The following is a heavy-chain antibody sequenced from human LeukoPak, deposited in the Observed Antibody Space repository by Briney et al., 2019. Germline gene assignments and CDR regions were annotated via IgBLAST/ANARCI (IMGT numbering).Heavy chain of an antibody. CDR3: GRLALTPWYFDL. CDR1: GFTVSSNY. V-gene: IGHV3-53*01. J-gene: IGHJ2*01. D-gene: IGHD6-19*01. Sequence: PGGSLRLSCAASGFTVSSNYMNWVRQAPGKGLEWVSILYSDGRTFYAGSVKGRFTISRDNSKNTLYLQMNSLRAEDTAVYYCGRLALTPWYFDLWGRGTLVPLSS. CDR2: LYSDGRT.